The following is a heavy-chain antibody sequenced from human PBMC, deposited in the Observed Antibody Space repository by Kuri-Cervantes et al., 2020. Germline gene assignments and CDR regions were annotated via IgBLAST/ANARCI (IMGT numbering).Heavy chain of an antibody. CDR2: ISYDGNNE. D-gene: IGHD6-13*01. Sequence: GGSLRLSCAASGFTFTTYAMHWVRQAPAKGLEWVAVISYDGNNEYYADSVRGRFTISRDNSKNTLDLQMNSLRAEDTAVYYCAKDLSSSWTFDYWGQGTLVTVSS. CDR1: GFTFTTYA. V-gene: IGHV3-30-3*01. CDR3: AKDLSSSWTFDY. J-gene: IGHJ4*02.